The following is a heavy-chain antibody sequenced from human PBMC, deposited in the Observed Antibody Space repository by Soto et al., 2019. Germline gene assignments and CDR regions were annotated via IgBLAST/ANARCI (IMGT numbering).Heavy chain of an antibody. D-gene: IGHD6-13*01. CDR3: ARWGIAPGDY. J-gene: IGHJ4*02. CDR2: IWYDGSNK. CDR1: GFTFSRYC. Sequence: QVQLVESGGGVVQPGRSLRLSCAASGFTFSRYCMHWVRQAPGKGLEWVAVIWYDGSNKYYADSVKGRFTISRDNSENTLYMQMNSRRAEDTAVYYCARWGIAPGDYWGQGTLVTVSS. V-gene: IGHV3-33*01.